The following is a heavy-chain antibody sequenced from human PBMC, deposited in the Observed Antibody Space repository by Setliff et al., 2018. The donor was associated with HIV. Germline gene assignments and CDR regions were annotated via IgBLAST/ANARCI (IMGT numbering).Heavy chain of an antibody. D-gene: IGHD4-4*01. CDR2: INAGTII. CDR1: GYTFTSYA. V-gene: IGHV1-3*01. Sequence: GASVKVSCKASGYTFTSYAMHWVRQAPGQRLEWMGWINAGTIIYYADSVKGRFTISRDNAKNSLYLQMNSLRAEDTAVYYCARDTELAYVDYWGQGTLVTVSS. J-gene: IGHJ4*02. CDR3: ARDTELAYVDY.